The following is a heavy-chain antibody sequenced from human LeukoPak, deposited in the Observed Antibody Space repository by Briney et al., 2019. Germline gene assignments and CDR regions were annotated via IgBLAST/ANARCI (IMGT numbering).Heavy chain of an antibody. J-gene: IGHJ4*02. Sequence: GGSLRLSCAASGFTFSSYAMSWVRQAPGKGLEWVSAISGSGGSTYYADSVKGRFTISRDNSKNTLYLQMNSLRAEDTAVYYCAKKRRALLQSPLDYWGQGTLVTVSS. CDR2: ISGSGGST. D-gene: IGHD2-15*01. V-gene: IGHV3-23*01. CDR1: GFTFSSYA. CDR3: AKKRRALLQSPLDY.